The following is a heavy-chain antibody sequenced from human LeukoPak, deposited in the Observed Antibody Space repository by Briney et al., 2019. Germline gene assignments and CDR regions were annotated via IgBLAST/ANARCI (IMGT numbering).Heavy chain of an antibody. D-gene: IGHD3-10*01. CDR1: GGSISSGSYY. Sequence: SETLSLTCTVSGGSISSGSYYWSWIRQPAGKGLEWIGRIYTSGSTNYNPSLKSRVTISVDTSKNQFSLKLSSVTAADTAVYYCAREVWARGFDYWGQGTLVTASS. V-gene: IGHV4-61*02. CDR3: AREVWARGFDY. J-gene: IGHJ4*02. CDR2: IYTSGST.